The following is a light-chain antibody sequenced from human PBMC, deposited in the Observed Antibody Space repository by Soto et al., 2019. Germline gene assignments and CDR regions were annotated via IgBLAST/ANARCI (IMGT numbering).Light chain of an antibody. CDR3: SSYTSSSTLV. CDR1: SSDVGGYNY. V-gene: IGLV2-14*01. CDR2: EVS. Sequence: QSVLTQPASVSGSPGQAITISCTGTSSDVGGYNYVSWYQQHPGKAPKLMSYEVSNRASGVSNRFSGSKSGNTASLTISGLQAEDEADYYCSSYTSSSTLVFGGGTKVTVL. J-gene: IGLJ2*01.